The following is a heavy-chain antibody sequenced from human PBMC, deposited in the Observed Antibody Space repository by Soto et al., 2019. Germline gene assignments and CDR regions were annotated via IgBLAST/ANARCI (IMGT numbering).Heavy chain of an antibody. V-gene: IGHV4-59*08. CDR3: ARRYGVAYDY. CDR1: GGSISSYY. J-gene: IGHJ4*02. Sequence: SETLSLTCTVSGGSISSYYWSWIRQPPGKGLEWIGYIYYSGSTNYNPSLKSRVTISVDTSKNQFSLKLSSVTAADTAVYYCARRYGVAYDYWGQGTLVTVST. D-gene: IGHD1-20*01. CDR2: IYYSGST.